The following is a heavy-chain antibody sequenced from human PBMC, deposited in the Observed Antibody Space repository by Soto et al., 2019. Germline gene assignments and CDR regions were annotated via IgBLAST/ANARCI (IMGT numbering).Heavy chain of an antibody. Sequence: PSETLSLTCAVYGGSFSGYYWSWIRQPPGKGLERIGEINHSGSTNYNPSLKSRVTISVDTSKNQFSLKLSSVTAADTAVYYCAREGSYSSWFDPWGQGTLVTVSS. V-gene: IGHV4-34*01. D-gene: IGHD2-15*01. J-gene: IGHJ5*02. CDR2: INHSGST. CDR1: GGSFSGYY. CDR3: AREGSYSSWFDP.